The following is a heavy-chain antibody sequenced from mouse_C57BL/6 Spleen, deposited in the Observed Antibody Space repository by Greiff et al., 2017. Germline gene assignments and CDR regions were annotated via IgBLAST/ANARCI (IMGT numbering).Heavy chain of an antibody. V-gene: IGHV3-6*01. Sequence: EVQLQESGPGLVKPSQSLSLTCSVTGYSITSGYYWNWIRQFPGNKLEWMGYISYDGSNNYNPSLKNRISITRDTSKNQFFLKLNSVTTEDTATYYCARESYPDFDYWGQGTTLTVSS. CDR2: ISYDGSN. CDR3: ARESYPDFDY. J-gene: IGHJ2*01. CDR1: GYSITSGYY. D-gene: IGHD6-1*01.